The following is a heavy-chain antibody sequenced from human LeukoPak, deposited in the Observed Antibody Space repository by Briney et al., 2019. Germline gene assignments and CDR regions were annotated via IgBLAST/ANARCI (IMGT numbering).Heavy chain of an antibody. CDR3: ARDRCWAYYGSGEYAFDI. CDR2: IYSGGST. Sequence: PGGSLRLSCAASGFTVSSNYMSWVRQAPGKGLEWVSVIYSGGSTYYADSVKGRFTISRDNSKNTLYLQMNSLRAEDTAVYYCARDRCWAYYGSGEYAFDIWGQGTMVTVSS. J-gene: IGHJ3*02. V-gene: IGHV3-53*01. CDR1: GFTVSSNY. D-gene: IGHD3-10*01.